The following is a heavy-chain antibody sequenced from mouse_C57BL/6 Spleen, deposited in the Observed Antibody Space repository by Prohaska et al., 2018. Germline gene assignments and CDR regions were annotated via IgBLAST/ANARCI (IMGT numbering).Heavy chain of an antibody. V-gene: IGHV10-1*01. Sequence: EVQLVESGGGLVQPKGSLKLSCAASGFSFNTYAMNWVRQAPGKGLEWVARIRSKSNNYATYYADSVKDRFTISRDDSESMLYLQMNNLKTEDTAMYYCVRHSLSAMDYWGQGTSVTVSS. D-gene: IGHD6-2*01. CDR2: IRSKSNNYAT. CDR3: VRHSLSAMDY. J-gene: IGHJ4*01. CDR1: GFSFNTYA.